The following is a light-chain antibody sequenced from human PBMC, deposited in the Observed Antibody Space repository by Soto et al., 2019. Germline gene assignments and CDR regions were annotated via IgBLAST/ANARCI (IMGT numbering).Light chain of an antibody. CDR3: QQRHMWPIT. CDR1: QSIKNL. Sequence: TQSPATLSLSPGEGATLSCRASQSIKNLLAWYQQRPGQSPRLLFYYASNRATGVPARFSGSGSGTDFTLTISSLEPEDSAVYYCQQRHMWPITFGQGTRLEFK. V-gene: IGKV3-11*01. J-gene: IGKJ5*01. CDR2: YAS.